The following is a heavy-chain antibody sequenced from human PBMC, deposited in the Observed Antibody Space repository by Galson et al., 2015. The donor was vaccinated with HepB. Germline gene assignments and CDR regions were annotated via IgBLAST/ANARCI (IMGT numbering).Heavy chain of an antibody. V-gene: IGHV3-74*01. CDR3: VRGTTDPSGWYMKWDY. Sequence: ASGFTFSTYWMHWVRQAPGKGLVWVSRINSDGSSTAYADSVKGRFTISRDNAKSTLYVQMNSLRAEDTAVYYCVRGTTDPSGWYMKWDYWGQGTLVTVSS. CDR1: GFTFSTYW. CDR2: INSDGSST. D-gene: IGHD6-19*01. J-gene: IGHJ4*02.